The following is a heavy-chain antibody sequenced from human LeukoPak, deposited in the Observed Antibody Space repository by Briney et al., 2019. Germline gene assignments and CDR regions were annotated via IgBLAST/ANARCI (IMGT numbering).Heavy chain of an antibody. CDR1: GFTFSSSV. V-gene: IGHV3-23*01. CDR2: ITGSGGTT. J-gene: IGHJ4*02. D-gene: IGHD6-19*01. CDR3: AREKGSGWSPVDS. Sequence: PGGSLRLSCAASGFTFSSSVMSWVRQAPGKGLEWVSAITGSGGTTQFADSVKGRFTISRDNSKNTLYLQMNSLRAEDTAVYYCAREKGSGWSPVDSWGQGTLVTVSS.